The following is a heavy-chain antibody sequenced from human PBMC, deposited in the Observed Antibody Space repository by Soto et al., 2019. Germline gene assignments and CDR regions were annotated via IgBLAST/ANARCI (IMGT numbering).Heavy chain of an antibody. Sequence: ASVKVSCKASGGTFSSYAISWVRQAPGQRLEWMGWINAGNGNTKYSQKFQGRVTITRDTSASTAYMELSSLRSEDTAVYYCARDLAVAGTGRVYWGQGTLVTVSS. V-gene: IGHV1-3*01. D-gene: IGHD6-19*01. CDR3: ARDLAVAGTGRVY. CDR1: GGTFSSYA. J-gene: IGHJ4*02. CDR2: INAGNGNT.